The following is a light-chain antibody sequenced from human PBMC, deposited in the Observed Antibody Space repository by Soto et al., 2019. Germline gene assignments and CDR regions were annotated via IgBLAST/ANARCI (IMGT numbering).Light chain of an antibody. CDR2: GAS. CDR1: QTISND. V-gene: IGKV3-15*01. J-gene: IGKJ4*01. Sequence: EVVMTQSPATVSVSPGEGVTLSCRASQTISNDLAWYQQKPGQAPRLLIYGASTRATGVPARFSGGGSGTEFTVTVYSLQFEDFAFYYCEQNNKWPPVTFGGGTKVEIK. CDR3: EQNNKWPPVT.